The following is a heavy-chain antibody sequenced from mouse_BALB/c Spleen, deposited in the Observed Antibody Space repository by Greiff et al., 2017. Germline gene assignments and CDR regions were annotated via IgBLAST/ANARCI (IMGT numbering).Heavy chain of an antibody. J-gene: IGHJ3*01. CDR1: GYSITSDYA. V-gene: IGHV3-2*02. D-gene: IGHD3-2*01. Sequence: EVQRVESGPGLVKPSQSLSLTCTVTGYSITSDYAWNWIRQFPGNKLEWMGYISYSGSTSYNPSLKCRISITRDTSKNQFFLQLNSVTTEDTATYYCARDSSGYKAWFAYWGQGTLVTVSA. CDR2: ISYSGST. CDR3: ARDSSGYKAWFAY.